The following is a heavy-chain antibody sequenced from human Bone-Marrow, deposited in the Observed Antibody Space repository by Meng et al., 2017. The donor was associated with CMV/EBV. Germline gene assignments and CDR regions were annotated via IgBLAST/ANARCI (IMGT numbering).Heavy chain of an antibody. CDR1: GFIFSTYS. D-gene: IGHD2-21*01. CDR2: ISSSSSYI. J-gene: IGHJ5*02. V-gene: IGHV3-21*01. Sequence: GESLKISCEASGFIFSTYSMNWVRQAPGKGLEWVSSISSSSSYIFYANSVKGRFTISRDNAKSSLYLQMNSLRAEDTAVYYCARGTTYCGGDCPPFGDWFDPWGQGTLVTVSS. CDR3: ARGTTYCGGDCPPFGDWFDP.